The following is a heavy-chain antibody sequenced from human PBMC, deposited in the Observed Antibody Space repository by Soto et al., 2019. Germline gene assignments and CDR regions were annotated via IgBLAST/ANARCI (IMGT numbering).Heavy chain of an antibody. Sequence: SETLSLTCTLSGCSIGTYYWSWIRQPPGKGLEWIGYIYYRGNTDYNPSLKSRVTISLDTPKNQFSLKLSSVTAADTAVYYCARHPGYYDILTGYTTYYFDSWGQGILVTVS. V-gene: IGHV4-59*08. CDR1: GCSIGTYY. CDR3: ARHPGYYDILTGYTTYYFDS. CDR2: IYYRGNT. J-gene: IGHJ4*02. D-gene: IGHD3-9*01.